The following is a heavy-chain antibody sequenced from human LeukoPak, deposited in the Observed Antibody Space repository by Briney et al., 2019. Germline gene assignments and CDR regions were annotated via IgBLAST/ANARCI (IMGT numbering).Heavy chain of an antibody. CDR3: AGSGETTVIRYYYYYMDV. CDR1: GFTVSSYY. D-gene: IGHD4-17*01. J-gene: IGHJ6*03. Sequence: GSLRLSCAASGFTVSSYYWSWIRQPPGKGLEWIGYIYYSGSTNYNPSLKSRVTISVDTSKNQFSLKLRSVTAADTAVYYCAGSGETTVIRYYYYYMDVWGKGTTVTISS. CDR2: IYYSGST. V-gene: IGHV4-59*02.